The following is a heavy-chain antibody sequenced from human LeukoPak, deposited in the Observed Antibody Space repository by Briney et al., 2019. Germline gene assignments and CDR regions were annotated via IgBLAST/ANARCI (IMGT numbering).Heavy chain of an antibody. CDR2: IKQDGTEQ. D-gene: IGHD6-19*01. J-gene: IGHJ4*02. Sequence: PGGSLRLSCAASGFTFSSYWMTWVRQAPGKGLEWVANIKQDGTEQNYVDSVKGRFTISRDNAKNSLYLQMNSLRAEDTAVYYCARDGQRGIAVFWGQGTLVTVSS. CDR1: GFTFSSYW. V-gene: IGHV3-7*01. CDR3: ARDGQRGIAVF.